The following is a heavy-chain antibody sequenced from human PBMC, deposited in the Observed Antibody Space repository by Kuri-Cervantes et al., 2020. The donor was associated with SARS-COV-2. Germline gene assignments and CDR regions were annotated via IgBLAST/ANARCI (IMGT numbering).Heavy chain of an antibody. CDR1: GGSISSGGYY. Sequence: GSLRLSCTVSGGSISSGGYYWSWIRQPPGKGLEWIGYIYYSGSINYNPSLKSRVTISLDTSKNQFSLKLNSVTAVDTAVYYCARERDLSRFDYWGQGTLVTVSS. CDR3: ARERDLSRFDY. D-gene: IGHD5-24*01. J-gene: IGHJ4*02. CDR2: IYYSGSI. V-gene: IGHV4-61*08.